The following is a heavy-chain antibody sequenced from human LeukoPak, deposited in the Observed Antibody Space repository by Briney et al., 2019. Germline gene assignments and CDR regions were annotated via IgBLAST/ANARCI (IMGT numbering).Heavy chain of an antibody. V-gene: IGHV3-66*01. J-gene: IGHJ6*02. CDR1: GFIVSENY. Sequence: GGSLRLSCAASGFIVSENYMSWVRQAPGKGLEWVSVVYSGGTTYCADSVKGRFTIPRDNSKNTPYLQMSSLRAEDTAVYYCVRGRWPGLGDFWGQGTTVIASS. CDR3: VRGRWPGLGDF. CDR2: VYSGGTT. D-gene: IGHD6-19*01.